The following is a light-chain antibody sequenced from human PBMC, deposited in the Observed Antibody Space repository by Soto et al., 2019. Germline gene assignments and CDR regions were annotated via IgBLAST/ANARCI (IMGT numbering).Light chain of an antibody. CDR2: WAS. J-gene: IGKJ3*01. V-gene: IGKV4-1*01. CDR1: QSVLYSSNNKNY. CDR3: QQYYSTLP. Sequence: DIVMTQSPDSLAVSLGERATINCKSSQSVLYSSNNKNYLAWYQQKPGQHPKLLIYWASTRESGVPDRFSGSGSGTDFTLNISRLQAEDVAVYYCQQYYSTLPFGPGTKVDIX.